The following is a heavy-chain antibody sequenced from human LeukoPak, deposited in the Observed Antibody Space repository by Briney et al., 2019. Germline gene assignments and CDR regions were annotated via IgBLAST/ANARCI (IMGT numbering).Heavy chain of an antibody. V-gene: IGHV4-38-2*01. D-gene: IGHD6-25*01. CDR3: ARVTAYSSENYFDY. J-gene: IGHJ4*02. CDR1: GYSISSGYY. CDR2: IYHSGST. Sequence: PSETLSLTCAVSGYSISSGYYWGWIRQPPGKGLEWIGSIYHSGSTYYNPPLKSRVTISVDTSKNQFSLKLSSVTAAGTAVYYCARVTAYSSENYFDYWGQGTLATVSS.